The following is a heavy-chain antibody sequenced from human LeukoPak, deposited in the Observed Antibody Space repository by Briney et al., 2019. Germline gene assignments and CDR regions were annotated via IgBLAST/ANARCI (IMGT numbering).Heavy chain of an antibody. D-gene: IGHD3-3*01. CDR1: GGSISSYY. J-gene: IGHJ4*02. CDR2: IYYSGST. Sequence: PSETLSLTCTVSGGSISSYYWSWIRQPPGKGLEWIGYIYYSGSTNYNPSLKSRVTISVDTSKNQFSLKLSSVTAADTAVYYCARTPRVPYYDFWSGYSDWGQGTLVTVSS. V-gene: IGHV4-59*08. CDR3: ARTPRVPYYDFWSGYSD.